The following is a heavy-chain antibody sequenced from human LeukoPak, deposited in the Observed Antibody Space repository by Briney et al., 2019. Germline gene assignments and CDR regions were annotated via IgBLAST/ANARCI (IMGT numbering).Heavy chain of an antibody. J-gene: IGHJ6*03. CDR3: ARGTIAADDFYYMDV. CDR1: GGSFSGYY. CDR2: INHSGST. V-gene: IGHV4-34*01. D-gene: IGHD6-13*01. Sequence: SETLSLTCAVYGGSFSGYYWSWIRQPPGKGLEWIGEINHSGSTNYNPSLKSRVTISVDTSKNQFSLKLSSVTAADTAVYYCARGTIAADDFYYMDVWGKGTTVTISS.